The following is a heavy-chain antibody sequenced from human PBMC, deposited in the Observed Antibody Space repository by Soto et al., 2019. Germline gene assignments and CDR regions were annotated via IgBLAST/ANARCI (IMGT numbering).Heavy chain of an antibody. CDR1: GFTFSSYS. D-gene: IGHD5-18*01. CDR3: ARAKGGTAMVPLGY. Sequence: EVQLVESGGGLVKPGGSLRLSCAASGFTFSSYSMNWVRQAPGKGLEWVSSISSSSSYINYADSVKGRFTISRDNAKNSLYLQRNSLRAEDTAVYYCARAKGGTAMVPLGYWGQGTLVTVSS. CDR2: ISSSSSYI. V-gene: IGHV3-21*01. J-gene: IGHJ4*02.